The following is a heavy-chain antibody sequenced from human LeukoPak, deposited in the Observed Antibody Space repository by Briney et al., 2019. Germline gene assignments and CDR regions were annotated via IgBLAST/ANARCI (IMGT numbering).Heavy chain of an antibody. CDR1: GYSFTSYW. J-gene: IGHJ4*02. CDR2: IYPGDSDT. Sequence: GESLKISCKGSGYSFTSYWIGWVRQVPGKGLEGMGIIYPGDSDTRYSPSFQGQVTISAHQSISNAYLQWSSLKASDTAMYYCARLTSVTLPFDFWGQGTLVTVSS. V-gene: IGHV5-51*01. D-gene: IGHD4-17*01. CDR3: ARLTSVTLPFDF.